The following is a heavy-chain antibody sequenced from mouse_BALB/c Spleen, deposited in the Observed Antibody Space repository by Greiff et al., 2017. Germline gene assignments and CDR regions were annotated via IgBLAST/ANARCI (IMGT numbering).Heavy chain of an antibody. Sequence: VQLKQSGAELVKPGASVKLSCTASGFNIKDNYMHWVKQRPEQGLEWIGRIDPANGTTKYDPKFQGKATITADTSTNTAYLQLSSLTSEDTAVYYGASRSTMITTFAYWGQGTLVTVSA. D-gene: IGHD2-4*01. CDR2: IDPANGTT. CDR3: ASRSTMITTFAY. J-gene: IGHJ3*01. CDR1: GFNIKDNY. V-gene: IGHV14-3*02.